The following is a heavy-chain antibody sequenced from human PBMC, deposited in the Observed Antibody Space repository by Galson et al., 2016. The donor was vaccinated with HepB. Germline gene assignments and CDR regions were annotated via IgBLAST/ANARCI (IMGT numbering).Heavy chain of an antibody. V-gene: IGHV3-30-3*01. CDR2: ISYDGTTQ. J-gene: IGHJ4*02. Sequence: SLRLSCAASGFAFNSYAVHWVRQAPGKGLEWVAIISYDGTTQHYAGSVRGRFTVSRDNSKNTVSMQMNSLRPEDAAVYYCARGDGPGSFLIDYWGQGTPVTVSS. CDR3: ARGDGPGSFLIDY. D-gene: IGHD3-10*01. CDR1: GFAFNSYA.